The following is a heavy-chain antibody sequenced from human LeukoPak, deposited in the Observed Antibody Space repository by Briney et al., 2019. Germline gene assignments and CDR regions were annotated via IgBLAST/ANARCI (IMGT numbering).Heavy chain of an antibody. CDR2: IVVGSGNT. CDR3: AARHYDFWSGYYYWFDP. Sequence: ASVTVSCKASGFTFTSSAVQWVRQARGQRLEWIGWIVVGSGNTNYAQKFQERVAITRDMSTSTAYMELSSLRSEDTDVYYCAARHYDFWSGYYYWFDPWGQGTLVTVSS. CDR1: GFTFTSSA. V-gene: IGHV1-58*01. J-gene: IGHJ5*02. D-gene: IGHD3-3*01.